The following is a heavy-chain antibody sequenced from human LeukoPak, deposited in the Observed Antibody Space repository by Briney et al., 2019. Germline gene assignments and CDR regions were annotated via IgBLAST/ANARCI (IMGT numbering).Heavy chain of an antibody. V-gene: IGHV4-59*08. CDR2: IYYTGST. CDR1: GGSISSYF. Sequence: SETLSLTCTVSGGSISSYFWSWIRQPPGKGLEWIGYIYYTGSTHYNSSLQSRVTISADTSKNQFSLRLSSVTAADTAMYYCARHERGRVTYYTYWGQGTLVTVSS. CDR3: ARHERGRVTYYTY. J-gene: IGHJ4*02. D-gene: IGHD2-8*02.